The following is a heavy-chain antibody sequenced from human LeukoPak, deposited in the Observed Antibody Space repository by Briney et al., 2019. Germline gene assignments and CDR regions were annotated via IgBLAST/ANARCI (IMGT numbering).Heavy chain of an antibody. CDR3: ARGPGGDLDH. CDR2: IYYSGST. Sequence: SETLSLTCTVSGGPISSAGYYWSWVRQSPGRGLEWIGYIYYSGSTFYNPSLKSRVTISVDTSKNQFSLRLNSVTAADTAVYYCARGPGGDLDHWGQGTLVTVSS. J-gene: IGHJ4*02. V-gene: IGHV4-31*03. D-gene: IGHD2-21*01. CDR1: GGPISSAGYY.